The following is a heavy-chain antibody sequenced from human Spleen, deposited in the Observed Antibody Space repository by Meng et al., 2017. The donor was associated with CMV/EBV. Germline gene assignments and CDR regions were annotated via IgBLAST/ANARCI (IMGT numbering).Heavy chain of an antibody. D-gene: IGHD3-10*01. Sequence: SETLSLTCTVSGGSISSSSYYWGWIRQPPGKGLEWIGSIYYSGSTYYNPSLKSRVTISVDTSQNQFSLKLSSVTAADTAVYYCARGRVSPPFDYWGQGTLVTVSS. CDR2: IYYSGST. CDR1: GGSISSSSYY. J-gene: IGHJ4*02. CDR3: ARGRVSPPFDY. V-gene: IGHV4-39*07.